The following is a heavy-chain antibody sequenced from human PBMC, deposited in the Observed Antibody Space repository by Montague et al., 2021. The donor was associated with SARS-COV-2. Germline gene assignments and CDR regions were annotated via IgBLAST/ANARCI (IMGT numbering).Heavy chain of an antibody. J-gene: IGHJ4*02. Sequence: SLRLSCAASGFTFSSYAMHWVRQAPGKGLEWVAVISYDRSNKYYADSVKGRFTISRDNSKNALYLQMNSLRAEDTAVYYCARDRWEVDTAIAHFDYWGQGTLVTVSS. V-gene: IGHV3-30-3*01. CDR2: ISYDRSNK. CDR3: ARDRWEVDTAIAHFDY. CDR1: GFTFSSYA. D-gene: IGHD5-18*01.